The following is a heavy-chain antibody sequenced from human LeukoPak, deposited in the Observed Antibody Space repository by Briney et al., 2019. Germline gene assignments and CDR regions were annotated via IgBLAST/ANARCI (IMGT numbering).Heavy chain of an antibody. CDR1: GGSISSSSYY. D-gene: IGHD5-18*01. CDR3: ARTATSYSYGYLGD. CDR2: IYYSGIT. Sequence: PSETLSLTCTASGGSISSSSYYWGWIRQPPGKGLEWIGTIYYSGITYYSPSLKSRVTISVDTSKNQFSLKLSSVTAADTAVYYCARTATSYSYGYLGDWGQGTLVTVSS. V-gene: IGHV4-39*01. J-gene: IGHJ4*02.